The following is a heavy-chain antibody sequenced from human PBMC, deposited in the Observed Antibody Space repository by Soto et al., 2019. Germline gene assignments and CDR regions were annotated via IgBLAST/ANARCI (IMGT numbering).Heavy chain of an antibody. J-gene: IGHJ4*02. CDR1: GFTFSDYY. CDR2: ISSSSSYT. V-gene: IGHV3-11*06. CDR3: ARGTDYSNYVFGPVPLDY. Sequence: GGSLRLSCAASGFTFSDYYMSWIRQAPGKGLEWVSYISSSSSYTNYADSVKGRFTISRDNAKNSLYLQMNSLRAEDTAVYYCARGTDYSNYVFGPVPLDYWGQGTLVTVSS. D-gene: IGHD4-4*01.